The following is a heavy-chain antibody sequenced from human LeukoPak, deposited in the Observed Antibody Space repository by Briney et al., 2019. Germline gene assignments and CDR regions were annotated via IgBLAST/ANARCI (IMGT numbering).Heavy chain of an antibody. J-gene: IGHJ4*02. Sequence: PGGSLRLSCAASGFTFDDYSMHWVRQAPGKGLDWVSGISWNSGTIVYSDSVKGRFTISRDNAKNSLYLHMISLKPEDTALYYCAKDEPPYSDSSGLDYWGQGTLVTVSS. D-gene: IGHD3-22*01. V-gene: IGHV3-9*01. CDR1: GFTFDDYS. CDR3: AKDEPPYSDSSGLDY. CDR2: ISWNSGTI.